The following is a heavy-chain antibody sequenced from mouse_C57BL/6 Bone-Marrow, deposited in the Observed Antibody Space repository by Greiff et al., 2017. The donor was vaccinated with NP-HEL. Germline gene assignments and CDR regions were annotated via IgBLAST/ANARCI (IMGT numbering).Heavy chain of an antibody. CDR1: GFTSTDYY. D-gene: IGHD3-1*01. J-gene: IGHJ2*01. Sequence: EVQLVESGGGLVQPGGSLSLSCAASGFTSTDYYMSWVRQPPGKALEWLGFIRNKANGYTTEYSASVKGRFTISRDNSQSILYLQMKALRAEDSATYYCARSSLGYYFDYWGQGTTLTVSS. V-gene: IGHV7-3*01. CDR3: ARSSLGYYFDY. CDR2: IRNKANGYTT.